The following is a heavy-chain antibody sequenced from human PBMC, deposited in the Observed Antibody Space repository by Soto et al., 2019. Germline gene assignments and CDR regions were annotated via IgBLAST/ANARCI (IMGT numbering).Heavy chain of an antibody. CDR2: FDPEDGET. CDR3: ANYDFWSGYYYFDY. CDR1: GYTLTELS. J-gene: IGHJ4*02. D-gene: IGHD3-3*01. Sequence: ASVKVSCKVSGYTLTELSMHWVRQAPGKGLEWMGGFDPEDGETIYAQKFQGGVTMTEDTSTDTAYMELSSLRSEDTAVYYCANYDFWSGYYYFDYWRQGTLVTVSS. V-gene: IGHV1-24*01.